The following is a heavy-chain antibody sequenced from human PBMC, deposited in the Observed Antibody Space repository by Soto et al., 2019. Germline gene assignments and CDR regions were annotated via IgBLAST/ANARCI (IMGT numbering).Heavy chain of an antibody. CDR2: IESYGSGT. V-gene: IGHV3-74*01. J-gene: IGHJ4*02. Sequence: EVQLVESGGGLVQPGGSLRLSCVASGFSLNSHWMHWVRQAPGKGPVWVSRIESYGSGTSYADSVRGRFTISRDNAENTVYLQMNSLRAEDTAMYFCLTFGGTPDYWGQGTLFTVSS. CDR3: LTFGGTPDY. CDR1: GFSLNSHW. D-gene: IGHD3-16*01.